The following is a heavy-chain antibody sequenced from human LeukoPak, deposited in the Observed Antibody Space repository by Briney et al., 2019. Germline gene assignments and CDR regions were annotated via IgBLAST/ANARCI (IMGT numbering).Heavy chain of an antibody. Sequence: SETLSLTCTVSGGSINSSSYYWGWIRQPPGKGLEWIGSIYYSGSTYYNPSLKSRVTISVDTSKNQFSLKLSSVTAADTAVYCCARRPLINLKYCSSTNCYKNNWFDPWGQGTLVTVSS. J-gene: IGHJ5*02. CDR3: ARRPLINLKYCSSTNCYKNNWFDP. V-gene: IGHV4-39*07. CDR1: GGSINSSSYY. D-gene: IGHD2-2*02. CDR2: IYYSGST.